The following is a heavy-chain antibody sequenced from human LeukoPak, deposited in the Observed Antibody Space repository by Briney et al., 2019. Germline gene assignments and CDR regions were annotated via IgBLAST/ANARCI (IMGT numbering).Heavy chain of an antibody. CDR2: ISSSSSYI. CDR3: ARASHSYYDFWSGYYPN. Sequence: GGSLRLSCAASGFTFSSYSMNWVRQAPGKGLEWVSSISSSSSYIYYADSVKGRFTISRDNAKNSLYLQMNSLRAEDTAVYYCARASHSYYDFWSGYYPNWGQGTLVTVSS. D-gene: IGHD3-3*01. J-gene: IGHJ4*02. V-gene: IGHV3-21*01. CDR1: GFTFSSYS.